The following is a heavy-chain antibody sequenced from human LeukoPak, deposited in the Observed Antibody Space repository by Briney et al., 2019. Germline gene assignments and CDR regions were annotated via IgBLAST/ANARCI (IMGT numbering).Heavy chain of an antibody. CDR2: INPSGGST. V-gene: IGHV1-46*01. J-gene: IGHJ3*02. CDR1: GYTFTSYY. Sequence: ASVKVSCKASGYTFTSYYMHWVRQAPGEGLEWMGIINPSGGSTTYAQKFQGRVTMTRDMSTSTVYMDLSSLRSEDTAVYYCARARAFDIWGQGTMVTVSS. CDR3: ARARAFDI.